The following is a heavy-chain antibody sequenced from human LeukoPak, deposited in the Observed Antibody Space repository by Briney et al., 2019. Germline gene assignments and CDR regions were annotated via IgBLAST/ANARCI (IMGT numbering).Heavy chain of an antibody. CDR2: IYSGGST. CDR3: AREMDV. Sequence: GGSLTLSCAASGFTVSSNYMSWVRQAAGKGLAWVSVIYSGGSTYYADSVKGRFTISSDNSKNTLYLQMNSLRAEDTAVYYCAREMDVWGQGTTVTASS. CDR1: GFTVSSNY. V-gene: IGHV3-53*01. J-gene: IGHJ6*02.